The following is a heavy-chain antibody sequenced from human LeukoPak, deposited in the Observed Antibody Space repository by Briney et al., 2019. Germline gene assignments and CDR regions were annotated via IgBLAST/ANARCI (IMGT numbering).Heavy chain of an antibody. V-gene: IGHV1-18*01. CDR3: ARENFPAPNLLLWFGELPLYYYYYYGMDV. D-gene: IGHD3-10*01. CDR2: ISAYNGNT. Sequence: ASVKVSCKASGYTFTSYGISWVRQAPGQGLEWMGWISAYNGNTNYAQKLQGRVTMTTDTSTSTAYMELRSLRSDDTAVYYCARENFPAPNLLLWFGELPLYYYYYYGMDVWGQGTTVTVSS. J-gene: IGHJ6*02. CDR1: GYTFTSYG.